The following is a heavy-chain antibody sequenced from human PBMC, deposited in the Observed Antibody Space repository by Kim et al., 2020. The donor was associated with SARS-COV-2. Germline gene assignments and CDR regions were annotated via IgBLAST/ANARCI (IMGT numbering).Heavy chain of an antibody. J-gene: IGHJ6*02. CDR1: GFTFSNAW. CDR2: IKSKTDGGTP. Sequence: GGSLRLSCAASGFTFSNAWMSWVRQAPGKGLEWVGRIKSKTDGGTPDYAAPVKGRFTISRDDSKNTLYLQMNRLKTEDTAVYYCTTLLRYFDWLAVKYYYYGMDVWGQGTTVTVSS. V-gene: IGHV3-15*01. D-gene: IGHD3-9*01. CDR3: TTLLRYFDWLAVKYYYYGMDV.